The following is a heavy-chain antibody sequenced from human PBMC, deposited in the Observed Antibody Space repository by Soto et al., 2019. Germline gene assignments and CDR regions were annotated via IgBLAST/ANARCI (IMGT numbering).Heavy chain of an antibody. CDR2: ISGSGGST. V-gene: IGHV3-23*01. D-gene: IGHD5-18*01. CDR3: AKGGEYSYSQLPTFDY. J-gene: IGHJ4*02. Sequence: GGSLRLSCAASGFTFSSYAMSWVRQAPGKGLEWVSAISGSGGSTYYADSVKGRFTISRDNSKNTLYLQMNSLRAEDTAVYYCAKGGEYSYSQLPTFDYWGQGTLVTVSS. CDR1: GFTFSSYA.